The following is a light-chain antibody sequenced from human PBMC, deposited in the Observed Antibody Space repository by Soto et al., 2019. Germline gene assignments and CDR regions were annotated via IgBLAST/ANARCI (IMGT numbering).Light chain of an antibody. J-gene: IGKJ1*01. CDR3: LQDYDYPRT. CDR2: AAS. Sequence: AIQMTQSPSSLSASVGARVTITCRASPGIRNELRWFQQRPGNAPTLLISAASRLQSGVPSRFSGRGSGTDFTLTISRLQPEDFATYYWLQDYDYPRTFGQGTKVEIK. V-gene: IGKV1-6*01. CDR1: PGIRNE.